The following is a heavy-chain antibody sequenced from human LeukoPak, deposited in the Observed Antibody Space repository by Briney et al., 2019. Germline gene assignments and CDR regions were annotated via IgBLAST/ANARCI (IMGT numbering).Heavy chain of an antibody. J-gene: IGHJ6*02. CDR1: GGSVSSGSYY. CDR2: IYYSGST. CDR3: ARGEYSSSPPYYYYYGMDV. V-gene: IGHV4-61*01. D-gene: IGHD6-6*01. Sequence: SETLSLTCTVSGGSVSSGSYYWSWIRQPPGKGLEWIGYIYYSGSTNYNPSLKSRVTISVDTSKNQFSLKLSSVTAADTAVYYCARGEYSSSPPYYYYYGMDVWGQGTTVTVSS.